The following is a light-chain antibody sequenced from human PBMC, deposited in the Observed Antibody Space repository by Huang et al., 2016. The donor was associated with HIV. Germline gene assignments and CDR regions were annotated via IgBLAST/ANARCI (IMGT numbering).Light chain of an antibody. V-gene: IGKV3-15*01. CDR1: QRVSNN. J-gene: IGKJ1*01. CDR3: QQYNNWPRT. Sequence: EIVMTQSPATLSGSPGERATLSCRASQRVSNNLAWYQQKPGQAPRLLIYAASTRATGIPARFSGSGSGTEFTLTISSRQSEDFAVYYCQQYNNWPRTFGQGTKVEIK. CDR2: AAS.